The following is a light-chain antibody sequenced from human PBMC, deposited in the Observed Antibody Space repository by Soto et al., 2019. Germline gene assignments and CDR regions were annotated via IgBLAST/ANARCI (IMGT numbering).Light chain of an antibody. CDR2: HTS. CDR3: HQRQSWPRT. J-gene: IGKJ1*01. V-gene: IGKV3-11*01. CDR1: QYINTR. Sequence: EIVLTQSPATLSSFPGDRVTLSCRASQYINTRLAWYQHRPGQAPRLLIYHTSIRAAGIPARLSASGTGTDFTLTISDVQPEDFAVYYCHQRQSWPRTFGQGTKVDIK.